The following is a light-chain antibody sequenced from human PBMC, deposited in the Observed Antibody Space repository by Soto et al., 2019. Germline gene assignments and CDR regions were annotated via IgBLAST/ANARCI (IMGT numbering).Light chain of an antibody. V-gene: IGKV1-5*01. CDR1: QTINSW. J-gene: IGKJ1*01. Sequence: IQMTQSPSPLAASLGDRVTITGRASQTINSWLAWYQQKPGKAPKVLIFDASSLKTGVPSRFSGSGSGTEFTLTISNLQHDDFATYYCQQYDSYSSGPFGQGTKVDIK. CDR3: QQYDSYSSGP. CDR2: DAS.